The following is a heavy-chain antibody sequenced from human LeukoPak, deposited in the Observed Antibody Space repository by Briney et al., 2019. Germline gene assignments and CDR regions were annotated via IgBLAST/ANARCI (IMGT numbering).Heavy chain of an antibody. D-gene: IGHD5-24*01. J-gene: IGHJ5*02. Sequence: PGGSLRLSCAASGFTFSSYSMNWVRQAPGKGLEWVSSISSSSSYIYYADSVKGRFTISRDNAKNSLYLQMNSLRAEDTAVYYCPRSLGWDGYNLLNWFDPWGQGTLVILSS. CDR2: ISSSSSYI. CDR3: PRSLGWDGYNLLNWFDP. CDR1: GFTFSSYS. V-gene: IGHV3-21*01.